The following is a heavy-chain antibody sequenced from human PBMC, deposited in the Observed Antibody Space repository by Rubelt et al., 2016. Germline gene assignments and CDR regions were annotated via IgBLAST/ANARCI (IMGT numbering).Heavy chain of an antibody. CDR2: INHSGST. V-gene: IGHV4-34*01. CDR3: ARGNYYDSSGYYSNDAFDI. D-gene: IGHD3-22*01. CDR1: GGSFSGYY. Sequence: QVQLQQWGAGLLKPSETLSLPCAVYGGSFSGYYWSWIRQPPGKGLEWIGEINHSGSTNYNPSLKGRVTISVDTSKNQFSLKLSSVTAADTAVYYCARGNYYDSSGYYSNDAFDIWGQGTMVTVSS. J-gene: IGHJ3*02.